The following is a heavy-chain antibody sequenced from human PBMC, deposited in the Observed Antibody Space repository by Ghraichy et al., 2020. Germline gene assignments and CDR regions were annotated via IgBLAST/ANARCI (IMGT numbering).Heavy chain of an antibody. CDR1: GGSINNYY. CDR3: ARWAYYCTSASCFAFDI. Sequence: SETLSLSCGVNGGSINNYYWSWIRQPPGKGLEWIGEINHSGSTSYNSSLKSRVTISVDTSKNQFSLKLNSVTAADTAVYYCARWAYYCTSASCFAFDIWSQGTLVSVSS. D-gene: IGHD2-2*01. J-gene: IGHJ3*02. V-gene: IGHV4-34*01. CDR2: INHSGST.